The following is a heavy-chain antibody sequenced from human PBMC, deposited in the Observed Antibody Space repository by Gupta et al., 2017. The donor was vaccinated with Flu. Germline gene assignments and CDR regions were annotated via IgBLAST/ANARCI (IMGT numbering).Heavy chain of an antibody. V-gene: IGHV1-18*01. J-gene: IGHJ4*02. CDR2: ISAYNGKT. CDR3: ARAVKDNGQAAAGDY. D-gene: IGHD6-13*01. CDR1: GYTFTSYG. Sequence: QVQLVQSGAEVKKPGASVKVSCKASGYTFTSYGISWVRQAPGQGLEGRGGISAYNGKTKYAQKRQRRVTMTTEKSTSTAEMELRRLRSEETAVYYCARAVKDNGQAAAGDYGGQGTLVTVSS.